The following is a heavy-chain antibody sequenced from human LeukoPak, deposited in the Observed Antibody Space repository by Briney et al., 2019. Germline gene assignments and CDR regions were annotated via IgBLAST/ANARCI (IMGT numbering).Heavy chain of an antibody. D-gene: IGHD3-22*01. CDR1: GFTFSSYA. Sequence: GRSLRLSCAASGFTFSSYAMHWVRQAPGKGLEWVAVISYDGSNKYYADSVKGRFTISRDNSKNTLYLQMNSLRAEDTAVYYCARDSTLTIYYDSSGYDMTFDYWGQGTLVTVSS. CDR3: ARDSTLTIYYDSSGYDMTFDY. V-gene: IGHV3-30*01. CDR2: ISYDGSNK. J-gene: IGHJ4*02.